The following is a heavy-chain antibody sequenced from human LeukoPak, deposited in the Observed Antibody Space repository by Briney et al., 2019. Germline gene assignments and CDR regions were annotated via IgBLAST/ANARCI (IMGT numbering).Heavy chain of an antibody. CDR2: ISSSSSTI. V-gene: IGHV3-48*01. Sequence: GGSLRLSCAASGFTFSSYSMNWVRQAPGKGLEWVAYISSSSSTIYYADSVKGRFTISRDNAKNSLYLQMNSLRAEDTAVYYCARDPTLLGTYDAFDIWGQGTMVSVSS. D-gene: IGHD7-27*01. J-gene: IGHJ3*02. CDR3: ARDPTLLGTYDAFDI. CDR1: GFTFSSYS.